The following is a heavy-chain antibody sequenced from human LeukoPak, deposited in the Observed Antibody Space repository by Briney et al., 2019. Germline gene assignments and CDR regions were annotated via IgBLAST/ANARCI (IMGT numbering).Heavy chain of an antibody. CDR1: GGSFSGCY. D-gene: IGHD3-10*01. CDR3: ASDYGSGNYYVKFDY. Sequence: NPSETLSLTCAVYGGSFSGCYWSWIRQPPGKGLEWIGEINHSGSTNYNPSLKSRVTISVDTSKNQFSLKLSSVTAADTAVYYCASDYGSGNYYVKFDYWGQGTLVTVSS. V-gene: IGHV4-34*01. CDR2: INHSGST. J-gene: IGHJ4*02.